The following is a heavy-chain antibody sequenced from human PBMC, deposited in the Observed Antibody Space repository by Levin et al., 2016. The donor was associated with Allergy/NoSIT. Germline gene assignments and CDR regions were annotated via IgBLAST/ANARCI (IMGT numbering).Heavy chain of an antibody. D-gene: IGHD6-13*01. J-gene: IGHJ6*02. CDR2: ISSSSSYI. CDR1: GFTFSTYS. V-gene: IGHV3-21*01. Sequence: GESLKISCAASGFTFSTYSMNWVRQAPGKGLEWVSSISSSSSYIYYADSVKGRFTISRDNAKNSLYLQMNSLRAEDTAVYYCARDYSRGSSWSRYYYYGMDVWGQGTTVTVSS. CDR3: ARDYSRGSSWSRYYYYGMDV.